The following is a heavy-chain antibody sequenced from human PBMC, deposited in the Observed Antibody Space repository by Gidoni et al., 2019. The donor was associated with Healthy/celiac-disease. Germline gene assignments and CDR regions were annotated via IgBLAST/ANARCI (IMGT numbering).Heavy chain of an antibody. D-gene: IGHD1-1*01. CDR3: ARDRGWNVNIDY. CDR1: GFTFSSYS. CDR2: ISSSSSYI. Sequence: EVQLVESGGGLVKPGGSLRLSCAASGFTFSSYSMNWVRQAPGKGLEWVSSISSSSSYIYYADSVKGRFTISRDNAKNSLYLQMNSLRAEDTAVYYCARDRGWNVNIDYWGQGTLVTVSS. J-gene: IGHJ4*02. V-gene: IGHV3-21*01.